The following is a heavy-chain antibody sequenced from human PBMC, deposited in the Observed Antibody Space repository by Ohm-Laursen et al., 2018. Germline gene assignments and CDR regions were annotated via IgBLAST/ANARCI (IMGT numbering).Heavy chain of an antibody. CDR1: GGSISSGGYY. J-gene: IGHJ5*02. Sequence: TLSLTCAVSGGSISSGGYYWSWIRQHPGKGLERIGYIYYSGSTYYNPSLKSRVTISVDTSKNQFSLKLSSVTAVDTAMYYCARTHDYNNNWFDPWGQGTLVTVSS. D-gene: IGHD4-11*01. CDR3: ARTHDYNNNWFDP. CDR2: IYYSGST. V-gene: IGHV4-31*11.